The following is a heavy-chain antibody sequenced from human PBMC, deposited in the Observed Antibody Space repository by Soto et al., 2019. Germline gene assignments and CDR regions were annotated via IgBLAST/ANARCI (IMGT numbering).Heavy chain of an antibody. D-gene: IGHD6-19*01. CDR1: GYTFTSYG. CDR3: ARDSPVAGSPFFDY. Sequence: SVKVACKASGYTFTSYGISWVRQAPGQGLEWMGWISAYNGNTNYAQKLQGRVTMTTDTSTSTAYMELRSLRSDDTAVYYCARDSPVAGSPFFDYWGQGTLVTVSS. V-gene: IGHV1-18*01. CDR2: ISAYNGNT. J-gene: IGHJ4*02.